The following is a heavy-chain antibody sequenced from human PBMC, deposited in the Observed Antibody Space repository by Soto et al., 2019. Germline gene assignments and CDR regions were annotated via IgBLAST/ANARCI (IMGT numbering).Heavy chain of an antibody. J-gene: IGHJ3*01. Sequence: EVQLLESGGGLVQPGGSLRLSCAASGFTFSSYAMSWVRQAPGKGLEWVSGVSGISGRGGTTFHADSVKGRFTISRDNSKNTLYLQMNSLRAEDTAVYYCAKDSLGGVSDAFDLWGQGTMVTVSS. D-gene: IGHD3-16*01. CDR3: AKDSLGGVSDAFDL. CDR2: ISGRGGTT. CDR1: GFTFSSYA. V-gene: IGHV3-23*01.